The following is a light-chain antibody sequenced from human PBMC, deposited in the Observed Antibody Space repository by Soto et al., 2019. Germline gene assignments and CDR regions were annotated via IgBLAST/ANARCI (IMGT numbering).Light chain of an antibody. CDR1: QSVSSSY. CDR3: QQYASSPPGLT. Sequence: VWTQAPGTLSFSPGERATLSCRASQSVSSSYLAWYQQKPGQAPRLLIYGASSRATGIPDRFSGSGSGTEFTLTTSRLEPEDFALHYCQQYASSPPGLTFGGGTKVDNK. CDR2: GAS. J-gene: IGKJ4*01. V-gene: IGKV3-20*01.